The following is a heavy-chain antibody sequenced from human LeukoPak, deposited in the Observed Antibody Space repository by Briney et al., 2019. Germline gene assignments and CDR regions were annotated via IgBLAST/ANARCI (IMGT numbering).Heavy chain of an antibody. V-gene: IGHV3-7*03. Sequence: GGSLRLSCAASGFTFSSYWMSWVRQAPGKGLEWVANIKQDGSEKYYVDSVKGRFTISRDNAKNSLYLQMNGLRAEDTAVYYCARDRMVRGFRPFFDYWGQGTLVTVSS. CDR3: ARDRMVRGFRPFFDY. J-gene: IGHJ4*02. D-gene: IGHD3-10*01. CDR1: GFTFSSYW. CDR2: IKQDGSEK.